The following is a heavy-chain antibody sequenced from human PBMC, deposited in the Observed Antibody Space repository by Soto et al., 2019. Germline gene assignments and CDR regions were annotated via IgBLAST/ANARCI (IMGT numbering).Heavy chain of an antibody. CDR2: INWNSGSI. CDR1: GFTFDDYA. Sequence: SLKISCAASGFTFDDYAMHWVRQVPGKGLEWVSGINWNSGSIGYGDSVKGRFAISRDNAKNSLHLQMNSLSVEDTAFYYCVKDESINWYSGHFRHWGQGALVTVSS. D-gene: IGHD6-13*01. CDR3: VKDESINWYSGHFRH. J-gene: IGHJ1*01. V-gene: IGHV3-9*01.